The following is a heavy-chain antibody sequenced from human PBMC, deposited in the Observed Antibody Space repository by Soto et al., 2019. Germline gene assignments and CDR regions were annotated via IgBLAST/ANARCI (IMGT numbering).Heavy chain of an antibody. J-gene: IGHJ5*02. CDR2: ISGTGVPT. D-gene: IGHD2-2*01. Sequence: SLRLSCAASGFDFSSYAMSWVRQAPGKGLECISLISGTGVPTLYAESVKGRFPVSRDNSKDTLFLEMNNLGVDDTAMYYCAKSFCSSSSCFFLWVDPWGPGTLVTVSS. CDR3: AKSFCSSSSCFFLWVDP. V-gene: IGHV3-23*01. CDR1: GFDFSSYA.